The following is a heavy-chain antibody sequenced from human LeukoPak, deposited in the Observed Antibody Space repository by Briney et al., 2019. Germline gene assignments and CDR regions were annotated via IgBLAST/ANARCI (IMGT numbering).Heavy chain of an antibody. Sequence: GGSLRLSCAASGFTFSSYSMNWVRQAPGKGLEWVSSISSSSSYIYYADSVKGRFTISRDNAKNSLYLQMNSLRAEDTAVYYCASAGYYDSSGYSYWGQGTLVTVSS. V-gene: IGHV3-21*01. CDR2: ISSSSSYI. CDR3: ASAGYYDSSGYSY. J-gene: IGHJ4*02. CDR1: GFTFSSYS. D-gene: IGHD3-22*01.